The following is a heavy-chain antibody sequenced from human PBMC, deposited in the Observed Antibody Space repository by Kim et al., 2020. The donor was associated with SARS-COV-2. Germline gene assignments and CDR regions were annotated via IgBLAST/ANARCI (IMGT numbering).Heavy chain of an antibody. V-gene: IGHV3-23*01. CDR3: AKTIVEARFFYY. D-gene: IGHD6-6*01. Sequence: GGSLRLSCVASGFSFVGYAMSWVRQAPGKGLEWVSTINARRTTYYSDSVKGRFIISRDSSKNMVDLQMNSLRAEDTAVYYCAKTIVEARFFYYWGPGTLV. CDR1: GFSFVGYA. CDR2: INARRTT. J-gene: IGHJ4*02.